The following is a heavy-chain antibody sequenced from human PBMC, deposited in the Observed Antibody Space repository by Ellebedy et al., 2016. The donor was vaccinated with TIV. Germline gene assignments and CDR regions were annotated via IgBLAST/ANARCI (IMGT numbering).Heavy chain of an antibody. CDR3: ARVQNYYYGMDV. Sequence: SETLSLXCTVSGGSISSYYWSWIRQPPGKGLEWIGYIYYSGSTNYNSSLKSRVTISVDTSKNQFSLKLSSVTAADTAVYYCARVQNYYYGMDVWGQGTTVTVSS. CDR2: IYYSGST. V-gene: IGHV4-59*01. J-gene: IGHJ6*02. CDR1: GGSISSYY.